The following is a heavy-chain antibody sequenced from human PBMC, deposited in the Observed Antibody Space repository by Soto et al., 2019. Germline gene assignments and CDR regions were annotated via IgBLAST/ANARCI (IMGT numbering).Heavy chain of an antibody. CDR1: GGSISSGDYY. V-gene: IGHV4-30-4*01. J-gene: IGHJ3*02. Sequence: QVQLQESGPGLVKPSQTLSLTCTVSGGSISSGDYYWSWIRQPPGKGLEWIGYIYYSGTTYYNPSLRSRLIISVDMSKNRFSLKLSSVTAADTAVYYCDRAGPAVGGVGGFDIWGQGTMVTVSS. CDR2: IYYSGTT. D-gene: IGHD1-26*01. CDR3: DRAGPAVGGVGGFDI.